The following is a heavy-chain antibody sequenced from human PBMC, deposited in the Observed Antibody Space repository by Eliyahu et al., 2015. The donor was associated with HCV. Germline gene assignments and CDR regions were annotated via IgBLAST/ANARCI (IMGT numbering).Heavy chain of an antibody. Sequence: QEQLEESGGGXVHPGRSLRLACAASGLTFGRSGLNWVRQAPGRGLEWLALISSDGRKSNXADSVMGRFTVSRDSSNKTVYLHMDSLRVEDTAVYYCARHRDLTKYYYETIDAFDIWGQGTMVTVSS. V-gene: IGHV3-30*03. D-gene: IGHD3-22*01. J-gene: IGHJ3*02. CDR1: GLTFGRSG. CDR2: ISSDGRKS. CDR3: ARHRDLTKYYYETIDAFDI.